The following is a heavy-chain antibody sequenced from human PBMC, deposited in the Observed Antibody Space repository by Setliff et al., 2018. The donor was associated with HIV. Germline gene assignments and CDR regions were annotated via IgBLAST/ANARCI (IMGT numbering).Heavy chain of an antibody. J-gene: IGHJ5*02. CDR1: GYSISSGYY. CDR3: ASRIYYYDSSRVLREEGFDP. CDR2: IYHSGST. D-gene: IGHD3-22*01. Sequence: PSETLSLTCAVSGYSISSGYYWGWIRQPPGKGLEWIGSIYHSGSTYYNAALRSRVTISADTSKNQFSLKLNSVTAADTAVYYCASRIYYYDSSRVLREEGFDPWGQGTLVTVSS. V-gene: IGHV4-38-2*01.